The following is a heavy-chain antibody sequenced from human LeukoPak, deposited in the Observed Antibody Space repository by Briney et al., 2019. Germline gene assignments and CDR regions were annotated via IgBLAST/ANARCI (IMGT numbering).Heavy chain of an antibody. Sequence: SETLSLTCAVYGGSFSGYYWSWIRQPPGKGLEWIGEINHSGSTNYNPSLKSRVTISVDTSKNQFFLKLSSVTAADTAVYYCARETYYDILTGYRPGAFDIWGQGTTVTVSS. CDR2: INHSGST. CDR1: GGSFSGYY. V-gene: IGHV4-34*01. J-gene: IGHJ3*02. D-gene: IGHD3-9*01. CDR3: ARETYYDILTGYRPGAFDI.